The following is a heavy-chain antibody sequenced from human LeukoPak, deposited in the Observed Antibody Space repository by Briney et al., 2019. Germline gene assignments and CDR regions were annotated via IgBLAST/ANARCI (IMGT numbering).Heavy chain of an antibody. CDR1: GFTFSSYA. CDR2: IYSGGST. D-gene: IGHD6-19*01. J-gene: IGHJ5*02. CDR3: ARCTDSSGWYRWFGP. V-gene: IGHV3-53*01. Sequence: GGSLRLSCAASGFTFSSYAMSWVRQAPGKGLEWVSIIYSGGSTYYADSVKGRFTISRDNSKNTLYLQMNSLRDEDTAVYYCARCTDSSGWYRWFGPWGQGTLVTVSS.